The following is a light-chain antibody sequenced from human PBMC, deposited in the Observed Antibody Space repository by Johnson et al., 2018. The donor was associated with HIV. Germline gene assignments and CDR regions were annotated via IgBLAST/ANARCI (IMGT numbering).Light chain of an antibody. Sequence: QSVLTQPPSVSAAPGQKVTFSCSGSTSNIGNNDVSWYQQLPGTAPKLLIYANNKRPSGIPARFSVSKSATSATLDITGLQTGDEADYYCGTWDGSLSVYVFGAGTEVTVL. V-gene: IGLV1-51*02. CDR3: GTWDGSLSVYV. CDR1: TSNIGNND. J-gene: IGLJ1*01. CDR2: ANN.